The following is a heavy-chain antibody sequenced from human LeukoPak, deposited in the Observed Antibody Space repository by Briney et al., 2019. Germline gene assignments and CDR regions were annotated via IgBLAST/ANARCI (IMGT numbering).Heavy chain of an antibody. J-gene: IGHJ4*02. CDR3: ARGLAVAGTGEY. CDR2: ISSSGSTI. V-gene: IGHV3-48*03. Sequence: PGGSLRLSCAASGFTFSSCEMNWVRQAPGKGLEWVSYISSSGSTIYYADSVKGRFTISRDNAKNSLYLQMNSLRAEDTAVYYCARGLAVAGTGEYWGQGTLVTVSS. CDR1: GFTFSSCE. D-gene: IGHD6-19*01.